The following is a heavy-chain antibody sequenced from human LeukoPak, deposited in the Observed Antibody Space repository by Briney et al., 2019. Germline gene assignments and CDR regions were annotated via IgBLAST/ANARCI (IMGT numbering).Heavy chain of an antibody. D-gene: IGHD3-10*01. CDR1: GDSVSSNSAA. Sequence: SQTLSLTCAISGDSVSSNSAAWNWIRQSPSRGLEWLGRTYYRSKWYNDYAVSVKSRITINPDTSKNQFSLKLSSVTAADTAVYYCARQVDPRRYGSDHEYYYGMDVWGQGTTVTVSS. CDR3: ARQVDPRRYGSDHEYYYGMDV. J-gene: IGHJ6*02. CDR2: TYYRSKWYN. V-gene: IGHV6-1*01.